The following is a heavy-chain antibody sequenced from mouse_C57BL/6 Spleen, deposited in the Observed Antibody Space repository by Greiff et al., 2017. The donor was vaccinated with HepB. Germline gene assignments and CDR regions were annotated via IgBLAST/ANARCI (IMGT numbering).Heavy chain of an antibody. CDR1: GYTFTSYW. CDR2: IDPSDSYT. CDR3: ARGELRPYYFDY. V-gene: IGHV1-50*01. Sequence: VQLQQPGAELVKPGASVKLSCKASGYTFTSYWMQWVKHRPGQGLEWIGEIDPSDSYTNYNQKFKGKATLTVDTSSSTAYMQLSSLTSEDSAVYYCARGELRPYYFDYWGQGTTLTVSS. D-gene: IGHD3-2*02. J-gene: IGHJ2*01.